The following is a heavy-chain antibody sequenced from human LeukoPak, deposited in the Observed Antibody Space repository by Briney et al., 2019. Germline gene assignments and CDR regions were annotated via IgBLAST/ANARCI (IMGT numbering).Heavy chain of an antibody. D-gene: IGHD6-19*01. CDR2: FYHSGST. V-gene: IGHV4-38-2*02. Sequence: SETLSLTCAVSGSSINSGYYWGWIRQPPRKGLEWIATFYHSGSTYYNPSLRGRVTISVDTSKNQFSLEMTSVTAADTAVYYCARDRPLLSGWSWFDPWGQGTLVTVSS. CDR3: ARDRPLLSGWSWFDP. J-gene: IGHJ5*02. CDR1: GSSINSGYY.